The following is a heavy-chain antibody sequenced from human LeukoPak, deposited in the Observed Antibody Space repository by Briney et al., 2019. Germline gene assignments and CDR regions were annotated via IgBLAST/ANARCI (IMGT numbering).Heavy chain of an antibody. D-gene: IGHD3-3*01. J-gene: IGHJ3*02. V-gene: IGHV1-2*02. CDR1: GYTFTGYD. CDR2: INPNSGGT. CDR3: ARDASPMEWDAFDI. Sequence: ASVKVSCKASGYTFTGYDMHWVRQAPGQGLEWMGWINPNSGGTNYAQKFQGRGTMTRDTSISTAYMELSRLRSDDTAVYYCARDASPMEWDAFDIWGQGTMVTVSS.